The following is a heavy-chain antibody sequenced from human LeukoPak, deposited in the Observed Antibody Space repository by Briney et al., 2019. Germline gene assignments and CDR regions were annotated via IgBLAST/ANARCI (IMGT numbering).Heavy chain of an antibody. Sequence: GGSLRLSCAASGFTFSSYSMSWVRQAPGKGLEWVSSISSSSSYIYYADSVKGRFTISRDNAKNSLYLQMNSLRAEDTAVYYCARDLVSSSSTNYFDYWGQGTLVTVSS. V-gene: IGHV3-21*01. CDR3: ARDLVSSSSTNYFDY. D-gene: IGHD6-13*01. CDR2: ISSSSSYI. J-gene: IGHJ4*02. CDR1: GFTFSSYS.